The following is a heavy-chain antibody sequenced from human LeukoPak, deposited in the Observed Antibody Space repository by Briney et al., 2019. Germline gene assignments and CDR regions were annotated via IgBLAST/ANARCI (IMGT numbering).Heavy chain of an antibody. Sequence: ASVKVSCKASGYTFTGYYMHWVRQAPGQGLEWMGWINVNSGGTNYAQKFQGRVTMTRDTSISTAYMELSRLTSDDTAVYYCARDGSGSPYDAFDIWGQGTMVTVSS. D-gene: IGHD3-10*01. CDR1: GYTFTGYY. V-gene: IGHV1-2*02. CDR2: INVNSGGT. J-gene: IGHJ3*02. CDR3: ARDGSGSPYDAFDI.